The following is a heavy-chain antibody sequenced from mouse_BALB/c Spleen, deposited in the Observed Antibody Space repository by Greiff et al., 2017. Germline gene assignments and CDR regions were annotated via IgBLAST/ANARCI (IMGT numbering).Heavy chain of an antibody. V-gene: IGHV1-31*01. J-gene: IGHJ4*01. CDR2: INPYNGAT. CDR1: GYSFTGYY. CDR3: ARGSYAMDY. Sequence: VQLKQSGPELVKPGASVKISCKASGYSFTGYYMHWVKQSHVKSLEWIGRINPYNGATSYNQNFKDKASLTVDKSSSTAYMELHSLTSEDSAVYYCARGSYAMDYWGQGTSVTVSS.